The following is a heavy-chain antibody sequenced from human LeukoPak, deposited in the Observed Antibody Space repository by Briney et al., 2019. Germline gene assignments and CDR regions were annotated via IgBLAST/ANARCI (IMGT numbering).Heavy chain of an antibody. V-gene: IGHV1-46*01. CDR2: INPSGGST. J-gene: IGHJ4*02. CDR3: ARATLYDYYFNY. D-gene: IGHD5/OR15-5a*01. Sequence: ASVKVSFKASGYTFTSYYMHWVRQAPGQGLEWMGIINPSGGSTSYAQKFQGRVTLTRDTSTSTVYMELSSLRSEDTAVYYCARATLYDYYFNYWGQGTLVTVSS. CDR1: GYTFTSYY.